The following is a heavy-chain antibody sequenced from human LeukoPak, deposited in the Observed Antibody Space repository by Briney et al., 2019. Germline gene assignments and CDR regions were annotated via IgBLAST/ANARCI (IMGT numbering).Heavy chain of an antibody. Sequence: PGGSLRLSCAASGFTFSSSAMSWVRQAPGKGLEWVSSISSSSSYIYYADSVKGRFTISRDNAKNSLYLQMNSLRAEDTAVYYCARDRSGWSDYYYYMDVWGKGTTVTVSS. J-gene: IGHJ6*03. D-gene: IGHD6-19*01. CDR2: ISSSSSYI. CDR1: GFTFSSSA. V-gene: IGHV3-21*01. CDR3: ARDRSGWSDYYYYMDV.